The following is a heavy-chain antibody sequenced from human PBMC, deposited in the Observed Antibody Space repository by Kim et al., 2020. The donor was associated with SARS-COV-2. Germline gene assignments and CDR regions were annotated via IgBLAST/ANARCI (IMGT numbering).Heavy chain of an antibody. J-gene: IGHJ4*02. D-gene: IGHD2-2*01. CDR1: GYTVTDYY. CDR2: VDPYTGAT. CDR3: AKRGRGTSPDY. Sequence: ASVKVSCKASGYTVTDYYIHWVRQAPGQGLEHMGRVDPYTGATTYAQKFQGRVTMTRDTSTSTVYMELRRLGPDDTAVYYCAKRGRGTSPDYWGQGTLVTVSS. V-gene: IGHV1-2*06.